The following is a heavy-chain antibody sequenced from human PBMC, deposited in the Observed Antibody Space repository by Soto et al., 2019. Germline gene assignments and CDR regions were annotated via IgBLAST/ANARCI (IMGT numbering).Heavy chain of an antibody. Sequence: GGSLRLSCVGSGFTFSTYSINWVRQAPGKGLEWVSSISSRSDIYYADSVKGRFTISRDNAKNSVSLQMNSPRAEDTAVYYCAREYTAWPLAYGLDVWGQGTTVTVSS. CDR2: ISSRSDI. J-gene: IGHJ6*02. CDR3: AREYTAWPLAYGLDV. V-gene: IGHV3-21*01. D-gene: IGHD2-2*02. CDR1: GFTFSTYS.